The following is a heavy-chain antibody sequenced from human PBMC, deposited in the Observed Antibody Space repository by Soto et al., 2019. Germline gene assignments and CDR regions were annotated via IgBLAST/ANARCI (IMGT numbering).Heavy chain of an antibody. J-gene: IGHJ6*02. D-gene: IGHD2-2*01. CDR1: GDTFSTYT. V-gene: IGHV1-69*12. CDR3: AREGLVLVPTTVNSDYYYYAMDV. Sequence: QVQLVQSGAEVKKPGSSVKVSCKASGDTFSTYTITWMRQAPGQGLERMGGIIPRSATSNYAKKFQDRVTITADESTNTAYMDLSSLRSEDTAVYYCAREGLVLVPTTVNSDYYYYAMDVWGQGTTVTVSS. CDR2: IIPRSATS.